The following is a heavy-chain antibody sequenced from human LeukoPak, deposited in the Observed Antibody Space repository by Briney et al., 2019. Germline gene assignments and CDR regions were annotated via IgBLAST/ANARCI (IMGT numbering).Heavy chain of an antibody. CDR3: AQLLYCSSTSCYDY. J-gene: IGHJ4*02. D-gene: IGHD2-2*01. V-gene: IGHV1-69*05. Sequence: ASVKVSCKASGGTFSSYAISWVRQAPGQGLEWMGGIIPTFGTANYAQKFQGRVTITTDESTSTAYMELSSLRSEDTAVYYCAQLLYCSSTSCYDYWGQGTLVTVSS. CDR2: IIPTFGTA. CDR1: GGTFSSYA.